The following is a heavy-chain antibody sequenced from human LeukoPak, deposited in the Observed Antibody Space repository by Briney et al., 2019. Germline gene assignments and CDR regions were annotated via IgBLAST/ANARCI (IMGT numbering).Heavy chain of an antibody. V-gene: IGHV3-20*04. CDR2: ISRNCCTT. CDR1: GFNFDDYG. J-gene: IGHJ3*02. CDR3: ARAARSSGSYYNGAFDI. D-gene: IGHD3-10*01. Sequence: GGSLRLSCAASGFNFDDYGMRWVRQAPGKGLEWVSGISRNCCTTGYSASVTGRFSLSRHNANNSLHLQMNSLRAEDTAFFYCARAARSSGSYYNGAFDIWGQGTMVTVSS.